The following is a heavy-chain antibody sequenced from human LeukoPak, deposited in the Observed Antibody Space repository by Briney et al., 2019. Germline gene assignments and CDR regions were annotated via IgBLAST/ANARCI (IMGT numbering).Heavy chain of an antibody. CDR2: IYSGGNT. V-gene: IGHV3-66*02. Sequence: GGSLRLSCAASGFTVSSNYMNWVRQAPGKGLEWVSVIYSGGNTYYADSVMGRFTISRDNSKNTLYLQMNSLRAEDTAVYYCASRLGSSWGGFDYWGQGTLVTVSS. CDR3: ASRLGSSWGGFDY. CDR1: GFTVSSNY. J-gene: IGHJ4*02. D-gene: IGHD6-13*01.